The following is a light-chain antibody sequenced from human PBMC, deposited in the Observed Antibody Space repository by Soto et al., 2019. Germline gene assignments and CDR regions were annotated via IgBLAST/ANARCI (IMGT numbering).Light chain of an antibody. Sequence: EIVMTQSPATLSVSPGERATLSCRASQSVSSNLAWYQQKPGQAPRLLIYGASTRATGIPARFSGSGSDTEFTLTISSLQSEDFAVYSCQQYNNWPPLTFGGGTKVEIK. CDR3: QQYNNWPPLT. CDR2: GAS. V-gene: IGKV3-15*01. J-gene: IGKJ4*01. CDR1: QSVSSN.